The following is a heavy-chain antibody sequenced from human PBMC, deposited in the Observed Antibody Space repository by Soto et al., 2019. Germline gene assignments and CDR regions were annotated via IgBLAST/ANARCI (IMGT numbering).Heavy chain of an antibody. CDR3: ARLIGNSWLDS. V-gene: IGHV6-1*01. Sequence: QVQLQQSGPGLVKPSQTLSLTCAISGDSVSSNSATWDWIRQSPSRGLEWLGRTYYRSKWSNDYELSVNGRXTXPXXTSNNQVALHLTSVTPDDTAVYYCARLIGNSWLDSWGQGTLVTVSS. CDR1: GDSVSSNSAT. D-gene: IGHD3-16*01. J-gene: IGHJ5*01. CDR2: TYYRSKWSN.